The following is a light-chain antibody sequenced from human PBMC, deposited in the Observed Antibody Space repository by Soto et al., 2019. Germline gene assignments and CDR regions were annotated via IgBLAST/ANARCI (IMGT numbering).Light chain of an antibody. J-gene: IGKJ1*01. Sequence: EIVLTQSPGTLSLSPGERATLSCLARQSVSNYYLAWYQQKPGQAPRLLIYGASNRATGIPDRFSGSGSGTDFTLTISRLEPEDFAVYYCQQYGSSGTFGQGTKVDIK. V-gene: IGKV3-20*01. CDR1: QSVSNYY. CDR2: GAS. CDR3: QQYGSSGT.